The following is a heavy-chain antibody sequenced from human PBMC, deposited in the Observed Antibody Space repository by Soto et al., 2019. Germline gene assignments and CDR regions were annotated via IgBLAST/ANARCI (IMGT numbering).Heavy chain of an antibody. D-gene: IGHD6-19*01. Sequence: GASVKVSCKASGYTFTSYGISWVRQAPGQGLEWMGWISAYNGNTNYAQKLQGRVTMTTDTSTSTAYMELRSLRSDDTAVYYCARDSLLAVADAFDIWGQGTMVTVSS. CDR3: ARDSLLAVADAFDI. CDR1: GYTFTSYG. CDR2: ISAYNGNT. V-gene: IGHV1-18*01. J-gene: IGHJ3*02.